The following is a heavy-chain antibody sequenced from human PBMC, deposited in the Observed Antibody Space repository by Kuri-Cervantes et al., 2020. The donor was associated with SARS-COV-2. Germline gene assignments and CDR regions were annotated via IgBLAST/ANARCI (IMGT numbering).Heavy chain of an antibody. CDR3: AKERAGTTFSAFYI. V-gene: IGHV1-2*02. CDR2: INPNSGGT. D-gene: IGHD1-1*01. CDR1: GYTLTELS. J-gene: IGHJ3*02. Sequence: ASVKVSCKVSGYTLTELSMHWVRQAPGQGLEWMGWINPNSGGTNYAQKFQGRVTMTRDTSISTVYMELSRLRSDDTAVYYCAKERAGTTFSAFYIWGQGTMVT.